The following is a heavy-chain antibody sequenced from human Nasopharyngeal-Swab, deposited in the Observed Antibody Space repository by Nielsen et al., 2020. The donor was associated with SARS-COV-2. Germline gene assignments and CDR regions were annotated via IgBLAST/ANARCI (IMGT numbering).Heavy chain of an antibody. CDR2: MNPNGGGT. Sequence: ASVKVSCKASGYTFTGYYIHWVRQAPGQGLEWMGWMNPNGGGTYPAQTFQGRVTMTRDTSTSTAYMELSSLRSEDTAIYYCAREGEYGAYDAPDYWGQGTLVTVSS. CDR1: GYTFTGYY. CDR3: AREGEYGAYDAPDY. V-gene: IGHV1-2*02. D-gene: IGHD5-12*01. J-gene: IGHJ4*02.